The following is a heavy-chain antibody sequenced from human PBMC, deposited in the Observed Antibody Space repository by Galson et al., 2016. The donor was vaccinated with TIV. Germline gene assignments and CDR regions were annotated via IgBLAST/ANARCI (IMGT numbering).Heavy chain of an antibody. Sequence: SVKVSCKASGYTFTSFGMTWVRQAPGQGLEWVGWISAYNGHTNYAQKFQGRVTITADESSTTVYMELNSLRSGDTAVYYCASDRNTALDTYHQYYGMDVWGQGTTVTVSS. D-gene: IGHD5-18*01. CDR2: ISAYNGHT. CDR1: GYTFTSFG. J-gene: IGHJ6*02. CDR3: ASDRNTALDTYHQYYGMDV. V-gene: IGHV1-18*01.